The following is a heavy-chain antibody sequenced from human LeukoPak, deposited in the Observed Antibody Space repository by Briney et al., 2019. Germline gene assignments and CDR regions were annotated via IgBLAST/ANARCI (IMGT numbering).Heavy chain of an antibody. Sequence: AAVTVSCKGSGYTFSNYAIHWGRQAPGQGPELMGRINVCNGDTKYSQDFQVRVTITRDTSANTAYMELSSLRSEDTAVYYCARDWGHCDSTSCPNAYGMDVWGKGTTVTVSS. CDR2: INVCNGDT. CDR3: ARDWGHCDSTSCPNAYGMDV. V-gene: IGHV1-3*01. CDR1: GYTFSNYA. J-gene: IGHJ6*04. D-gene: IGHD2-2*01.